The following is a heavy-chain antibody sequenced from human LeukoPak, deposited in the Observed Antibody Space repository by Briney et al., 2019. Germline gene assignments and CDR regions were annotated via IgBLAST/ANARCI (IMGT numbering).Heavy chain of an antibody. CDR2: IYYSGST. J-gene: IGHJ6*02. V-gene: IGHV4-59*12. Sequence: SETLSLTCTVSGGSISSYYWSWIRQPPGKGLEWIGYIYYSGSTNYNPSLKSRVTISVDTSKNQFSLKLSSVTAADTAVYYCARGHGDYGYYYYYGMDVWGQGTTVTVSS. D-gene: IGHD4-17*01. CDR3: ARGHGDYGYYYYYGMDV. CDR1: GGSISSYY.